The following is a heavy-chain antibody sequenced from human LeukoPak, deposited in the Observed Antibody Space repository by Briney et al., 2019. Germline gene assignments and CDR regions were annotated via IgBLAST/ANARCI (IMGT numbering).Heavy chain of an antibody. Sequence: GGSLRLSCAVSGFTVSSNYMSWVRQAPGKGLEWVSVLYNGGNTYYADSVKGRFTVSRDNSKNTLYLQMNSLRAEDTAVYYCARDLSPKDIVVVPGTNGPFDPWGQGTLVIVSS. CDR2: LYNGGNT. V-gene: IGHV3-53*01. J-gene: IGHJ5*02. CDR1: GFTVSSNY. D-gene: IGHD2-2*01. CDR3: ARDLSPKDIVVVPGTNGPFDP.